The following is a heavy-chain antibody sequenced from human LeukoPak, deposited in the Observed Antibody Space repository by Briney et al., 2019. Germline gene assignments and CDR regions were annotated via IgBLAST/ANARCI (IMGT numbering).Heavy chain of an antibody. Sequence: PSETLSLTCTVSGHSMSSAYSWGWLRQPPGKGLEWIGSIFHSGTTYYNPSLKSRVTISLDTSTNQFSLKLTSVTAADTAVYYCARAPLRPSCRFDYWGQGTLVTVSS. CDR1: GHSMSSAYS. CDR2: IFHSGTT. V-gene: IGHV4-38-2*02. CDR3: ARAPLRPSCRFDY. D-gene: IGHD3-16*02. J-gene: IGHJ4*02.